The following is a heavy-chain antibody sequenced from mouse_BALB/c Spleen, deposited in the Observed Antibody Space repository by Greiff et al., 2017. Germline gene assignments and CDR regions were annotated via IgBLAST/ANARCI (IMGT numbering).Heavy chain of an antibody. D-gene: IGHD2-3*01. CDR2: ISSGGST. CDR1: GFTFSSYA. CDR3: ARGYDGYYVWYFDV. V-gene: IGHV5-6-5*01. J-gene: IGHJ1*01. Sequence: EVKLVESGGGLVKPGGSLKLSCAASGFTFSSYAMSWVRQTPEKRLEWVASISSGGSTYYPDSVKGRFTISRDNARNILYLQMSSLRSEDTAMYYCARGYDGYYVWYFDVWGAGTTVTVSS.